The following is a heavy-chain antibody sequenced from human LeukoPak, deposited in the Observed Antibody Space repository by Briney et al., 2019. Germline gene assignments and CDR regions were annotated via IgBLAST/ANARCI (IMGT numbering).Heavy chain of an antibody. CDR2: IYNSGGT. CDR3: ARYRGNSNGGFDP. CDR1: GGSISSYY. J-gene: IGHJ5*02. D-gene: IGHD4-23*01. Sequence: PSETLSLTCTVSGGSISSYYWSWIRQPPGKGPEWIGNIYNSGGTNYNPSLKSRVTTSVDTSKNQFSLKLTSVTAADTAVYYCARYRGNSNGGFDPWGQGTLVTVSS. V-gene: IGHV4-59*01.